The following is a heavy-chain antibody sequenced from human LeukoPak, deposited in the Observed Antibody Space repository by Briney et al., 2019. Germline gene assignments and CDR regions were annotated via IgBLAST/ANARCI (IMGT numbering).Heavy chain of an antibody. CDR1: GFTFSTYA. V-gene: IGHV3-30*09. J-gene: IGHJ4*02. CDR3: ARPQGGRQLWLHFDY. CDR2: ISFDGSSE. Sequence: GGSLRLSCAASGFTFSTYAIHWVRQAPGKGLEWVAVISFDGSSEYYADSVKGRFAISRDNSKNTLYLQMNSLRTEDTAVYYCARPQGGRQLWLHFDYWGQGTPVTLSS. D-gene: IGHD5-18*01.